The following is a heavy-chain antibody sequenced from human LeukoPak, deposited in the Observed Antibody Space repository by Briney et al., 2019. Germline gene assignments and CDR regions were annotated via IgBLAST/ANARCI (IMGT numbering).Heavy chain of an antibody. CDR3: AREVAAAGRSFDY. CDR1: GFTFSSYS. J-gene: IGHJ4*02. D-gene: IGHD6-13*01. CDR2: ISSSSSTI. V-gene: IGHV3-48*01. Sequence: GGSLRLSCAASGFTFSSYSMNWVRQAPGKGLEWVSYISSSSSTIYYADSVKGRFTISRDNAKSSLYLQMNSLRAEDTAVYYCAREVAAAGRSFDYWGQGTLVTVSP.